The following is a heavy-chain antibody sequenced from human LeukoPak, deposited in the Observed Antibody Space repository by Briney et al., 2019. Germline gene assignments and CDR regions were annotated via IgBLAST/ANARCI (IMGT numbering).Heavy chain of an antibody. CDR2: IYYSGST. V-gene: IGHV4-59*01. Sequence: PSETLSLTCTVSGGSISSYYWSWIRQPPGKGLEWIGYIYYSGSTNYNPSLKSRVTISVDTSRNQFPLKLSSVTAADTAVYYCARGGTVRNGMDVWGQGTTVTVSS. D-gene: IGHD1-26*01. CDR1: GGSISSYY. J-gene: IGHJ6*02. CDR3: ARGGTVRNGMDV.